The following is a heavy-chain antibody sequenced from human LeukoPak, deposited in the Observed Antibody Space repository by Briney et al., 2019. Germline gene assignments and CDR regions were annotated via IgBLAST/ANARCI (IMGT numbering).Heavy chain of an antibody. CDR3: ARGPIGGLRKGFDL. CDR1: GYTFTGYY. CDR2: INGNSGAT. Sequence: GASVKASCKASGYTFTGYYIHWVRQAPGQGLEWMGWINGNSGATNYAEKFQGRVTMTSDTSLTTPYMDLNRLTSDDAAVYFCARGPIGGLRKGFDLWGQGTLVTVSS. V-gene: IGHV1-2*02. D-gene: IGHD1-26*01. J-gene: IGHJ4*02.